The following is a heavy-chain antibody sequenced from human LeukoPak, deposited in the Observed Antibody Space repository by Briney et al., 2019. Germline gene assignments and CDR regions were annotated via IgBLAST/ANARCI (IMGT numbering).Heavy chain of an antibody. Sequence: PSETLSLTCTVSGGSISSGGYHWSWIRQHPGKGLEWIGYIYYSGSTYYNPSLKSRVTISVDTSKNQFSLKLSSVTAADTAVYYCARVQALTTVTIYYFDYWGQGTLVIVSS. D-gene: IGHD4-17*01. CDR2: IYYSGST. CDR3: ARVQALTTVTIYYFDY. V-gene: IGHV4-31*03. J-gene: IGHJ4*02. CDR1: GGSISSGGYH.